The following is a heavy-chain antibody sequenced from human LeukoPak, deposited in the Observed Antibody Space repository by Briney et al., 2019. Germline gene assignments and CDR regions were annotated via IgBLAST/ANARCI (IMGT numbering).Heavy chain of an antibody. D-gene: IGHD1-1*01. CDR2: IYSDNT. CDR1: GFTVSSNS. CDR3: AKPYPTLTTSAVLDN. Sequence: GGSLRLSCTVSGFTVSSNSMSWVRQAPGKGLEWVSFIYSDNTHYSDSVKGRFTISRDNSKNTVYLQINTLRTDDAAIYYCAKPYPTLTTSAVLDNWGQGTLVTVSS. J-gene: IGHJ4*02. V-gene: IGHV3-66*03.